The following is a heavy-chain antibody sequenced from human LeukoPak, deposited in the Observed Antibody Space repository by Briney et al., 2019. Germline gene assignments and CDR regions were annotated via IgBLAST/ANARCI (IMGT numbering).Heavy chain of an antibody. CDR2: ISSSGSTK. CDR1: GFTFSSYA. Sequence: GGSLRLSCAASGFTFSSYAMHWVRQAPGKGLEWVSYISSSGSTKYYADSVKGRFTISRDNAKNSLYLQMNSLRAEDTAVYYCARDWYSGSQDYFDYWGQGTLVTVSS. J-gene: IGHJ4*02. D-gene: IGHD1-26*01. CDR3: ARDWYSGSQDYFDY. V-gene: IGHV3-48*03.